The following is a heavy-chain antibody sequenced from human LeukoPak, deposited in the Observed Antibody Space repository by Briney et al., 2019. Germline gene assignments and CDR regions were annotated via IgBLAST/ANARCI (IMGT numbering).Heavy chain of an antibody. CDR2: MNPNSGNT. Sequence: ASVKVSCNASGYTFTTYDINWVRQAPEQGPEWMGWMNPNSGNTGYAQKFQGRVTMTRDTSISTAYLELSSLRSEDTAVFYCVRSVPAQGTAIALFDYWGQGTLVTVSS. D-gene: IGHD6-13*01. V-gene: IGHV1-8*01. CDR1: GYTFTTYD. J-gene: IGHJ4*02. CDR3: VRSVPAQGTAIALFDY.